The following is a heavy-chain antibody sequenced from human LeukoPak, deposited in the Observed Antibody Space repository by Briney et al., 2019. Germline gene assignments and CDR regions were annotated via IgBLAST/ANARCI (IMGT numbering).Heavy chain of an antibody. CDR2: ISAYNGNT. V-gene: IGHV1-18*01. Sequence: ASVKVSCKASGYTFTSYGISWVRQAPGQGLKWMGWISAYNGNTNYTQKLQGRVTMTTDTSTSTAYMELRSLRSDDTAVYYCARRYSSGWYVGVYYYYGMDVWGQGTTVTVSS. J-gene: IGHJ6*02. CDR1: GYTFTSYG. D-gene: IGHD6-19*01. CDR3: ARRYSSGWYVGVYYYYGMDV.